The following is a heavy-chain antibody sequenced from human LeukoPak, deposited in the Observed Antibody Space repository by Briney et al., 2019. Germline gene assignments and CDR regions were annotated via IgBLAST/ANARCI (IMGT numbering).Heavy chain of an antibody. CDR2: IIPIFGTA. V-gene: IGHV1-69*05. J-gene: IGHJ4*02. CDR3: ATSTPTIFGLYYFDY. D-gene: IGHD3-3*01. CDR1: GGTFSSYA. Sequence: ASVKVSCKASGGTFSSYAISWVRQAPGQGLEWMGGIIPIFGTANYAQKFQGRVTITTDEPTSTAYMELSSLRSEDTAVYYCATSTPTIFGLYYFDYWGQGTLVTVSS.